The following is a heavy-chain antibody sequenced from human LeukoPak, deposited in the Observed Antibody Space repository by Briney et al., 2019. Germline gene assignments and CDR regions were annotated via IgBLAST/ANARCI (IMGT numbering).Heavy chain of an antibody. CDR2: IYYSGST. Sequence: PSETLSLTCTVSGGSISSYYWSWIRQPPGKGLEWIGYIYYSGSTNYNPSLKCRATISVDTSKNQFSLKLSSVTAADTAVYYCARGWGFYDFWRGYYGFDYWGQGTLVTVSS. CDR1: GGSISSYY. V-gene: IGHV4-59*01. CDR3: ARGWGFYDFWRGYYGFDY. D-gene: IGHD3-3*01. J-gene: IGHJ4*02.